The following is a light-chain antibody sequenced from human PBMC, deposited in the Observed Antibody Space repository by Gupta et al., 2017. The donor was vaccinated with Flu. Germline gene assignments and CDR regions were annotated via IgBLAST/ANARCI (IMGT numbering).Light chain of an antibody. CDR2: KDT. CDR3: QSADITGASRV. J-gene: IGLJ3*02. Sequence: SYQLTQPLAVSVSPGQTAPIPCSGSALSKQYVYWYRQRPGQAPVLLIYKDTERASGIPDRVSGSSSGTRVTLTIRGVQTEDEADYYCQSADITGASRVFGGGT. V-gene: IGLV3-25*02. CDR1: ALSKQY.